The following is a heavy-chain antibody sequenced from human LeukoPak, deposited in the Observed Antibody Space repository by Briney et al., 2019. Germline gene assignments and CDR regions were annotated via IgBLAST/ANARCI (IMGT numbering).Heavy chain of an antibody. V-gene: IGHV3-23*01. D-gene: IGHD4-23*01. CDR3: AKDTVGSFDY. J-gene: IGHJ4*02. CDR1: GFTFSSYA. CDR2: ISGSGGST. Sequence: GSLRLSCAASGFTFSSYAMSWVRPAPGKGLEWVSAISGSGGSTYYADSVKGRFTISRDNSKNTLYLQMNGLRAEDTAVYYCAKDTVGSFDYWGQGTLVTVSS.